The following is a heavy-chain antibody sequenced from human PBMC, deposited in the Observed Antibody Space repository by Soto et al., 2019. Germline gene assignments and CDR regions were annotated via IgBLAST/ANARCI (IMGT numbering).Heavy chain of an antibody. CDR1: GFTFSDYY. J-gene: IGHJ4*02. CDR3: ARLIFGVVITDSTGDY. D-gene: IGHD3-3*01. Sequence: QVQLVESGGGLVKPGGSLRLSCAASGFTFSDYYMSWIRQAPGKGLEWVSYISSSGSTIYYADSVKGRFTISRDNAKNSLYLQMNRLRPEDTAVYYCARLIFGVVITDSTGDYWGQGTLVTVSS. V-gene: IGHV3-11*01. CDR2: ISSSGSTI.